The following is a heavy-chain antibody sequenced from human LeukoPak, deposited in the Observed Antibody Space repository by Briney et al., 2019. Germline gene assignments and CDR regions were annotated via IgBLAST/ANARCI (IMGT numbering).Heavy chain of an antibody. CDR2: IIPIFGTA. J-gene: IGHJ4*02. CDR1: GGTFSSYA. V-gene: IGHV1-69*13. D-gene: IGHD3-9*01. CDR3: ARANATVLTGYFEALITFNY. Sequence: SVQVSCKASGGTFSSYAISWVRPAPGQGLEWMGGIIPIFGTANYAQKFQGRVTITADESTSTAYMELSSLRSEDTAVYYCARANATVLTGYFEALITFNYWGQGTLVTVSS.